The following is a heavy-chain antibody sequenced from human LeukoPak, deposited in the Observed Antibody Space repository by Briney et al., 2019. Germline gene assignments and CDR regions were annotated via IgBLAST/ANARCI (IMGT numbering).Heavy chain of an antibody. D-gene: IGHD5-24*01. V-gene: IGHV3-48*03. CDR3: ANLLRDATIYDF. J-gene: IGHJ4*01. CDR1: GFTFSSYE. CDR2: ISSSGSTI. Sequence: GGSLRLSCAASGFTFSSYEMNWVRQAPGKGLEWVSYISSSGSTIYYADSVKGRFTISRDNAKNSLFLQVNSLRAEETAFYYCANLLRDATIYDFWGHGALVTVSS.